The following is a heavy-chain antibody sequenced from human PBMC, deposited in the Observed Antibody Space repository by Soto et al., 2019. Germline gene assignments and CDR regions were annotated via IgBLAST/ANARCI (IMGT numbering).Heavy chain of an antibody. CDR3: ARESNSAYESVLGYYNYGMDV. CDR2: ISYDESNK. J-gene: IGHJ6*02. D-gene: IGHD5-12*01. CDR1: GYTFSRYT. V-gene: IGHV3-30-3*01. Sequence: QVQLVESGGGVVQPGRTLRLSCAASGYTFSRYTMHWVRQARGKEMEWVAVISYDESNKYYADSVKGRFTISRDNSKNTLYLQMHNLRPEDTAVYYCARESNSAYESVLGYYNYGMDVWGQGTTVTVSS.